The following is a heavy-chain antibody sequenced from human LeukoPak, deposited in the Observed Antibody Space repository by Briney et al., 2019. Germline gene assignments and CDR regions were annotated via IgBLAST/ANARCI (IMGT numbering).Heavy chain of an antibody. D-gene: IGHD2-2*01. V-gene: IGHV4-38-2*01. CDR1: GYSISSGYY. CDR3: ARLCCSSTSCFDY. J-gene: IGHJ4*02. Sequence: SETLSLTCAVSGYSISSGYYWGWIRQPPGKGLEWIGSIYHSGSTYYNPSLKSRVTISVDTSKNQLSLKLSSVTAADTAVYYCARLCCSSTSCFDYWGQGTLVTVSS. CDR2: IYHSGST.